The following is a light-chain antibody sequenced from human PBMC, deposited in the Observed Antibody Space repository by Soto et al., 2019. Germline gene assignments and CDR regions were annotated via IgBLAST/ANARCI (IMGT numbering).Light chain of an antibody. CDR3: SSYTSSSTLEV. Sequence: QSVLTRPASVSGSPGQSITISCTGTSSDVGGYHYVSWYQHHPGKAPKLMLYEVSSRPSGVSNRFSGSKSGNTASLTISGLQTEDEADYYCSSYTSSSTLEVFGTGTKVTVL. CDR1: SSDVGGYHY. V-gene: IGLV2-14*01. J-gene: IGLJ1*01. CDR2: EVS.